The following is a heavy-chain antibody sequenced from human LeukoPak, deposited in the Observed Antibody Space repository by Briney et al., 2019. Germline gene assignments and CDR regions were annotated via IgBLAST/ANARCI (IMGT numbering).Heavy chain of an antibody. Sequence: ASVKVSCKASGYTFTSYDINWVRQATGQGLEWMGWMNPNSGNTGYAQKFQGRVTMTRDTSTSTVYMELSSLRSEDTAVYYCALQLERPRSLTEWGQGTLVTVSS. CDR1: GYTFTSYD. J-gene: IGHJ4*02. CDR2: MNPNSGNT. CDR3: ALQLERPRSLTE. V-gene: IGHV1-8*01. D-gene: IGHD1-1*01.